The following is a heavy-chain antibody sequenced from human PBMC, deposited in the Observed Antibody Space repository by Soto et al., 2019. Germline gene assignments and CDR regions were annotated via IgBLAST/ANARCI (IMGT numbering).Heavy chain of an antibody. CDR3: TRANGYSDY. J-gene: IGHJ1*01. V-gene: IGHV4-59*01. D-gene: IGHD3-16*01. CDR2: IYYSGST. CDR1: GGSISSYY. Sequence: SETLSLTCTVPGGSISSYYWSWIRQPPGKGLEWIGYIYYSGSTNYNPSLKSRVTISVDTSKNQFSLKLSSVTAADTAVYYCTRANGYSDYWGQGSLVTVSS.